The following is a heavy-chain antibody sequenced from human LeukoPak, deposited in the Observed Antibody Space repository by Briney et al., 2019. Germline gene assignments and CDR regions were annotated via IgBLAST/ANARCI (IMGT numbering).Heavy chain of an antibody. J-gene: IGHJ3*02. V-gene: IGHV4-59*08. CDR3: ARGYYYDSSGPTPDDAFDI. CDR2: IYYSGST. Sequence: PSETLSLTCTVSGGSISSYYWSWIRQPPGKGLEWIGYIYYSGSTNYNPSLKSRVTISVDTSKNQFSLKLSSVTAADTAVYYCARGYYYDSSGPTPDDAFDIWGQGTMVTVSS. CDR1: GGSISSYY. D-gene: IGHD3-22*01.